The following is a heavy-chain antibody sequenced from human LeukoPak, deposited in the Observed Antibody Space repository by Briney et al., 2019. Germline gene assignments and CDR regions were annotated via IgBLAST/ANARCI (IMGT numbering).Heavy chain of an antibody. CDR2: ISYDGSNK. Sequence: GGSLRLSCAASGFTFSSYAMHWVRQAPGKGLEWVAVISYDGSNKYYADSVKGRFTISRDNSKNTLYLQMNSLRAEDTAVNYCARMIQTWYFDYWGQGTLVTVSS. D-gene: IGHD3-16*01. V-gene: IGHV3-30-3*01. J-gene: IGHJ4*02. CDR1: GFTFSSYA. CDR3: ARMIQTWYFDY.